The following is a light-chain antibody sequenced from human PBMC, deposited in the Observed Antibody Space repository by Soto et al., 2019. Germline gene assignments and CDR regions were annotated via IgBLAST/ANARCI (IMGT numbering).Light chain of an antibody. CDR3: QQYGNSLWT. J-gene: IGKJ1*01. CDR1: QSVSSNY. V-gene: IGKV3-20*01. Sequence: ENGLKQSPGTLSVSPGERATLSCRASQSVSSNYLARYQQKPGQAPRLLIYAASSRATGIPDRFSGSGSGTDFTLTISRVEPEDFAVYYCQQYGNSLWTFGQGTNVDI. CDR2: AAS.